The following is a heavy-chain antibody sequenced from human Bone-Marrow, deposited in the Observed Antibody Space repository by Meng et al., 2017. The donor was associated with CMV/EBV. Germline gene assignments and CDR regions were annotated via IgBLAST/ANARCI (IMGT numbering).Heavy chain of an antibody. CDR1: GFTFSSYA. Sequence: GESLKISCAASGFTFSSYAMHWVRQAPGKGLEWVAVISYDGSNKYYADSVKGRFTISRDKFKNTLYLHMNSLTGEDTAVYYCTGETGGRVFGMDVWGQGTTVTVSS. J-gene: IGHJ6*02. CDR2: ISYDGSNK. D-gene: IGHD3-10*01. CDR3: TGETGGRVFGMDV. V-gene: IGHV3-30*14.